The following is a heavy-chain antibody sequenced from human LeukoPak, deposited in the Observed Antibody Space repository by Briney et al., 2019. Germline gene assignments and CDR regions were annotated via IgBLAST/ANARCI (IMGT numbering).Heavy chain of an antibody. CDR3: ASGGTGHLDY. CDR1: GASFSGYY. V-gene: IGHV4-34*01. Sequence: SETLSLTCIVYGASFSGYYWSWIRQPPGKGLEWIGEINHSGSTNYNPSLKSRVTISVDTSKNQFSLKLNSVTAADTAVYYCASGGTGHLDYWGQGTLVTVSS. D-gene: IGHD7-27*01. J-gene: IGHJ4*02. CDR2: INHSGST.